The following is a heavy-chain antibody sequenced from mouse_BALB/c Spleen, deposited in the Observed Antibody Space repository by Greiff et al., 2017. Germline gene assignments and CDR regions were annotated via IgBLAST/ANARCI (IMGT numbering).Heavy chain of an antibody. D-gene: IGHD1-1*01. CDR1: GFTFSSYT. V-gene: IGHV5-9*03. Sequence: EVKLMESGGGLVKPGGSLKLSCAASGFTFSSYTMSWVRQTPEKRLEWVATISSGGGNTYYPDSVKGRFTISRDNAKNNLYLQMSSLRSEDTALYYCARSHYYGSTRYWYFDVWGAGTTVTVSS. J-gene: IGHJ1*01. CDR2: ISSGGGNT. CDR3: ARSHYYGSTRYWYFDV.